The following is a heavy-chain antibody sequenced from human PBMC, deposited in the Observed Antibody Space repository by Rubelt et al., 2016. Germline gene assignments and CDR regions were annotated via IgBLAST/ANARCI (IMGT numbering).Heavy chain of an antibody. J-gene: IGHJ5*02. CDR3: AKGGMVVTMVRGVIIKEVYNWFDP. CDR2: ISYDGSNK. Sequence: GGGVVQPGRSLRLSCAASGFTFSSYAMHWVRQAPGKGLEWVAVISYDGSNKYYADSVKGRFTISRDNSKNTLYLQMNSLRAEDTAVYYCAKGGMVVTMVRGVIIKEVYNWFDPWGQGTLVTVSS. V-gene: IGHV3-30*04. CDR1: GFTFSSYA. D-gene: IGHD3-10*01.